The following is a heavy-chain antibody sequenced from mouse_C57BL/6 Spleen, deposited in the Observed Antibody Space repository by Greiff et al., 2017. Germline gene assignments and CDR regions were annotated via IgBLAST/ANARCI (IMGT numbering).Heavy chain of an antibody. CDR2: INPYNGGT. V-gene: IGHV1-19*01. D-gene: IGHD2-1*01. CDR3: ARGPDWGNSAWFAY. Sequence: VQLQQSGPVLVKPGASVKMSCKASGYTFTDYYMNWVKQSHGKSLEWIGVINPYNGGTSYNQKFKGKATLTVDKSSSTAYMELNSLTSEDSAVYYCARGPDWGNSAWFAYWGQGTLVTVSA. J-gene: IGHJ3*01. CDR1: GYTFTDYY.